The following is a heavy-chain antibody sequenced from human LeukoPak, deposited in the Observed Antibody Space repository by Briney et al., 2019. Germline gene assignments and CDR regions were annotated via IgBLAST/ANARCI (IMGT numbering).Heavy chain of an antibody. J-gene: IGHJ4*02. CDR3: ARQYISGQWYFDY. CDR2: IKQDGSEK. D-gene: IGHD5-18*01. CDR1: GFTFSSYW. V-gene: IGHV3-7*01. Sequence: GGSLRLSCAASGFTFSSYWMSWVRQAPGKGLEWVANIKQDGSEKYYVDSVKGRFTLSRDNSKNTLYLQMNSLIPEDTAVYYCARQYISGQWYFDYWGQGTLVTVSS.